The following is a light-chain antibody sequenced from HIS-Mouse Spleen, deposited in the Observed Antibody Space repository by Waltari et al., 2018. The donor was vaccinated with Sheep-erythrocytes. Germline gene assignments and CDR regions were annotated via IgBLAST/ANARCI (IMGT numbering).Light chain of an antibody. J-gene: IGLJ3*02. CDR1: ALPKKY. Sequence: SYELTQPPSVSVSPGQTARFTCSGDALPKKYAYWYQQKSGQAPVLVIYEDLKRPSGIPGRFSGSTSGTMATLTISGAQVEDEADYYCYSTDSSGNHWVFGGGTKLTVL. V-gene: IGLV3-10*01. CDR2: EDL. CDR3: YSTDSSGNHWV.